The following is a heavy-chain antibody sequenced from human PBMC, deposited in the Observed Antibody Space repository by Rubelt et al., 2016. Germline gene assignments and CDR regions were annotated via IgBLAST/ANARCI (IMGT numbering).Heavy chain of an antibody. V-gene: IGHV4-34*12. CDR3: ARQQYSGSHYRIDAFDL. J-gene: IGHJ3*01. CDR1: GGSFSGYY. CDR2: LFYRGST. D-gene: IGHD1-26*01. Sequence: QVQLQQWGAGLLKPSETLSLTCAVYGGSFSGYYWSWIRQPPGKGLEWLGSLFYRGSTFYNPSLNFGVTRSVDTSKNQFSRSLSYVTAADTSVYFCARQQYSGSHYRIDAFDLWGQGTVVTVSS.